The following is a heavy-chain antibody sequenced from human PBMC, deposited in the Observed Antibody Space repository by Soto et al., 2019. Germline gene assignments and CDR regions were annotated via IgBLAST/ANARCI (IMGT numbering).Heavy chain of an antibody. CDR2: IYSGDSDT. Sequence: GESLKISCKGSGYSFTSHWIGWVRQMPGKGLEWMGIIYSGDSDTSYSPSFQGQVTISADKSISTVYLQWSSLEASDTAMYYCARHYAMDVWGQGTTVTVSS. V-gene: IGHV5-51*01. J-gene: IGHJ6*02. CDR1: GYSFTSHW. CDR3: ARHYAMDV.